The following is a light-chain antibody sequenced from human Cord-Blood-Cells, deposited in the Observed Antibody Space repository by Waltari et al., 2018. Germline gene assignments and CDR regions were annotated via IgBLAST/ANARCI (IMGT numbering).Light chain of an antibody. CDR2: DVS. CDR3: SSYTSSSTYWV. J-gene: IGLJ3*02. Sequence: QSALTQPASVSGSPGQSITIPCTATSSDVGGYNYATLYQQHPGKAPKLMIYDVSNRPAGVSNRFSGSTSGNTASLTISGLQAEDEADYYCSSYTSSSTYWVFGGGTKLTVL. CDR1: SSDVGGYNY. V-gene: IGLV2-14*01.